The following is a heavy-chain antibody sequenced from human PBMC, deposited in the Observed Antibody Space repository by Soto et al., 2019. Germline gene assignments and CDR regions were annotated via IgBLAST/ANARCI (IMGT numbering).Heavy chain of an antibody. CDR2: INHSGST. Sequence: SETLSLTCAVYGGSFSGYYWSWIRQPPGKGLEWIGEINHSGSTNYNPSLKSRVTISVDTSKNQFSLKLSSVTAADTAVYYCARDCGYSYGLYYFDYWGQGTLVTVS. CDR3: ARDCGYSYGLYYFDY. V-gene: IGHV4-34*01. D-gene: IGHD5-18*01. J-gene: IGHJ4*02. CDR1: GGSFSGYY.